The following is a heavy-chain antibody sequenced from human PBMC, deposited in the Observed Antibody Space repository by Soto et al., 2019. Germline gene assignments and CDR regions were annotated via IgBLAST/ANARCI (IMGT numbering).Heavy chain of an antibody. CDR2: INHSGST. Sequence: PSETLSLTCAVYGGSFSGYYWSWIRQPPGKGLEWIGEINHSGSTNYNPSLKSRVTISVDTSKNQFSLKLSSVTAADTAVYYCAREIDGWDYGMDVWGQGTTVTVSS. V-gene: IGHV4-34*01. CDR1: GGSFSGYY. J-gene: IGHJ6*02. D-gene: IGHD6-19*01. CDR3: AREIDGWDYGMDV.